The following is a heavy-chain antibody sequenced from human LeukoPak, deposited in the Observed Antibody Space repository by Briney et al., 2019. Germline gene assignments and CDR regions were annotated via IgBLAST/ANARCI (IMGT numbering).Heavy chain of an antibody. Sequence: ASVKVSCKASGYTFTGYYMHWVRQAPGQGLEWMGWINPNSGGTNYAQKSQGRVTMTRNTSISTAYMELSSLRSEDTAVYYCARDSSGWYHWFDPWGQGTLVTVSS. CDR1: GYTFTGYY. V-gene: IGHV1-2*02. CDR3: ARDSSGWYHWFDP. D-gene: IGHD6-19*01. CDR2: INPNSGGT. J-gene: IGHJ5*02.